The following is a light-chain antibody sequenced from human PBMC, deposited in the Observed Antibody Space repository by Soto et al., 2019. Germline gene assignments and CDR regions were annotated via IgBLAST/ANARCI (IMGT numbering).Light chain of an antibody. J-gene: IGKJ4*02. Sequence: DIQMAQSASSLSASVGDRGTSTCRASQSITAYLNWYRQKPGKAPNLLIYAASSWQSGVPSRFSGSGSEKELTLSIKSLQPEDFETYFFQQIYSHPLKFGGGTNVDLK. CDR2: AAS. CDR3: QQIYSHPLK. V-gene: IGKV1-39*01. CDR1: QSITAY.